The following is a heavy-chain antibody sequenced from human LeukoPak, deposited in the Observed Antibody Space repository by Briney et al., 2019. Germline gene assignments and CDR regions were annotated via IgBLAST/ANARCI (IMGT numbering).Heavy chain of an antibody. CDR3: ARDDGTGSYVYFDY. CDR2: ISSSSSYI. V-gene: IGHV3-21*01. Sequence: GGSLRLSCAASGFTFSSYSMNWVRQAPGKGLEWVSSISSSSSYIYYADSVKGRFTISRDNAKNSLYLQMNSLRAEDTAVYYCARDDGTGSYVYFDYWGQGTLVTVSS. D-gene: IGHD3-10*01. CDR1: GFTFSSYS. J-gene: IGHJ4*02.